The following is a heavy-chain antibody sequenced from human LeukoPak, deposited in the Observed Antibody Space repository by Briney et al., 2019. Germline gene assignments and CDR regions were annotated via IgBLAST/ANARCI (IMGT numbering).Heavy chain of an antibody. CDR1: GFTVSSNY. CDR2: IYSGGST. V-gene: IGHV3-53*01. J-gene: IGHJ4*02. CDR3: ARGLTIGSHVFDF. D-gene: IGHD4/OR15-4a*01. Sequence: GGSLRLSCAASGFTVSSNYMSWVRQAPGKGLEWVSVIYSGGSTYYADSVKGRFTTSRDDSKNTLYLQMNSLRAEDTAVYYCARGLTIGSHVFDFWGQGALVTVSS.